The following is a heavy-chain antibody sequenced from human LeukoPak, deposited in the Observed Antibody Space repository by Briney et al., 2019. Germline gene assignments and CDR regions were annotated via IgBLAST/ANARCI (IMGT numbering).Heavy chain of an antibody. CDR2: IYPGDSDT. D-gene: IGHD4-23*01. J-gene: IGHJ4*02. V-gene: IGHV5-51*01. CDR1: GYSFTSYW. Sequence: GESLKISCMVSGYSFTSYWIGWVRQMPGKGLEWMGIIYPGDSDTRYSPSFQGQVTISADKSISTAYLQWNSLKASDTAMYYCARQGGNSAYYFDYWGQGTLVTVSS. CDR3: ARQGGNSAYYFDY.